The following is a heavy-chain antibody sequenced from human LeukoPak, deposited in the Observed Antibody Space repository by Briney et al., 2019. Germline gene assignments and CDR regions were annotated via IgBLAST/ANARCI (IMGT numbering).Heavy chain of an antibody. V-gene: IGHV3-30*18. D-gene: IGHD3-22*01. CDR3: AKDDYYDSSGYLFY. CDR2: ISYDGSNR. CDR1: GFTFSSYG. Sequence: GGSLRLSCAASGFTFSSYGMHWVRKAPGKGLEWVAVISYDGSNRYYADSVKGRFTISRNNSKNTLYLQMNSLRAEDTAVYYCAKDDYYDSSGYLFYWGQGTLVTVSS. J-gene: IGHJ4*02.